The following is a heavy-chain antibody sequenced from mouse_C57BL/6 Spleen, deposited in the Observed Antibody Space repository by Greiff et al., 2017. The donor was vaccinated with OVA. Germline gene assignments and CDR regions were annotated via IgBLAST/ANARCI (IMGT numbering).Heavy chain of an antibody. CDR3: AIGGLGRGYFDV. J-gene: IGHJ1*03. CDR1: GYTFTNYW. CDR2: IYPGGGYT. Sequence: VKLVESGAELVRPGTSVKMSCKASGYTFTNYWIGWAKQRPGHGLEWIGNIYPGGGYTNYNEKFKGKATLTADKSSSTAYMQFSSLTSEDSAIYYCAIGGLGRGYFDVWGTGTTVTVSS. D-gene: IGHD4-1*01. V-gene: IGHV1-63*01.